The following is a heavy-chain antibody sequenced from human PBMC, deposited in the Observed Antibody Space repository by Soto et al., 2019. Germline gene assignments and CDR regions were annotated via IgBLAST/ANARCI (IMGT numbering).Heavy chain of an antibody. J-gene: IGHJ4*02. CDR2: IYYSGST. CDR3: ARAVLPATAPFDY. CDR1: GGSISSYY. V-gene: IGHV4-59*01. Sequence: QVQLQESGPRLVKPSETLSLTCIVSGGSISSYYWSWIRQPPGKGLEWIGYIYYSGSTNYNPSLKSRVTISVYTSKNQFSLKLSSVTAADTAVYYCARAVLPATAPFDYWGQGTLVTVSS. D-gene: IGHD2-2*01.